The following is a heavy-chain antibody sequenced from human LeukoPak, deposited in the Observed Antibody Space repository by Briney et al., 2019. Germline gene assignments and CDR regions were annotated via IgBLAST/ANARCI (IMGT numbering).Heavy chain of an antibody. CDR1: GDSISSGYY. D-gene: IGHD3-10*01. V-gene: IGHV4-38-2*01. CDR2: IYHSGST. J-gene: IGHJ1*01. CDR3: GNTHQQPALQGRVTLSGDTVQEQVLLEPKAVAGGGTAGELLAGRNGEGYLAPLKLFRN. Sequence: SETLSLTCAVSGDSISSGYYWGWIRQPPGKGLEWIGSIYHSGSTYYNPSLKSRVTISVDTSKNQFSLKLRSVTAADTAVYYCGNTHQQPALQGRVTLSGDTVQEQVLLEPKAVAGGGTAGELLAGRNGEGYLAPLKLFRNWGQGTL.